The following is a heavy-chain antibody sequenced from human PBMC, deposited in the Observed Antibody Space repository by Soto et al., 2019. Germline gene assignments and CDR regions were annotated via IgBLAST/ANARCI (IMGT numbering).Heavy chain of an antibody. J-gene: IGHJ4*02. Sequence: LSLTCTVSGGSISSGGYYWSWIRQHPGKGLEWIGYIYYSGSTYYNPSLKSRVTISVDTSKNQFSLKLSSVTAADTAVYYCARAGYSYGSRYDYWGQGTLVTVSS. CDR1: GGSISSGGYY. CDR3: ARAGYSYGSRYDY. D-gene: IGHD5-18*01. CDR2: IYYSGST. V-gene: IGHV4-31*03.